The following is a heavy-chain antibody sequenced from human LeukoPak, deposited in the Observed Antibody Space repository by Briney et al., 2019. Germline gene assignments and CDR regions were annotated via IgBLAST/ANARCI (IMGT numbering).Heavy chain of an antibody. J-gene: IGHJ4*02. CDR1: RFTFDDYG. D-gene: IGHD1-26*01. V-gene: IGHV3-20*04. CDR3: ARDLNAVGATGAWGYYFDY. CDR2: INWNGGSI. Sequence: GGSLRLSCAASRFTFDDYGMSWVRQAPGKGLEWVSGINWNGGSIGYADSVKGRFTISRDNAKNSLYLQMNSLRAEDTALYYCARDLNAVGATGAWGYYFDYWGQGTLDTVSS.